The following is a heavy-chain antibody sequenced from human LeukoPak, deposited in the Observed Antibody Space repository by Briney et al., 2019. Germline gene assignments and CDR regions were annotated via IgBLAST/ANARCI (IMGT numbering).Heavy chain of an antibody. J-gene: IGHJ4*02. Sequence: GGSLRLSCAASGFAVKSSYMNWVRQAPGKGLEWVSVLYAGGESYYADSVLGRFTISRDNSNNTVFLEMNSLPADDTAVYFCARDSAGNQYSSGNFDLWGQGTLVTVSS. CDR3: ARDSAGNQYSSGNFDL. CDR1: GFAVKSSY. D-gene: IGHD3-10*01. CDR2: LYAGGES. V-gene: IGHV3-53*01.